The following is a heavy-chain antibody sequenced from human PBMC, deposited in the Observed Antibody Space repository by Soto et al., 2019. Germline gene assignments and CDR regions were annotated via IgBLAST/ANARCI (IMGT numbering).Heavy chain of an antibody. CDR1: GGSISSSNW. D-gene: IGHD3-10*01. V-gene: IGHV4-4*02. CDR3: ARTGAIMVWRKHHYYYRMGV. Sequence: TLSLTCAVSGGSISSSNWWRWVRQPPGKGLEWVGEIYHSGSTNYNPSLKSRVTISVDKPKNQFSLKLSSVTAADTAVYYCARTGAIMVWRKHHYYYRMGVSGPAPPVSV. CDR2: IYHSGST. J-gene: IGHJ6*02.